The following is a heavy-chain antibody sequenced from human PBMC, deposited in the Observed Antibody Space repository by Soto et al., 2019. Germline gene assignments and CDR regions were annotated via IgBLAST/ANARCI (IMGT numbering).Heavy chain of an antibody. J-gene: IGHJ6*02. Sequence: QVQLVQSGAEVKKPGSSVKVSCKASGGTFSSYAISWVRQAPGQGLEWMGGIIPIFGTANYAQKFQGRVTITADKSTSTAYMELSSLRSDDTAVYYCARGPLDYSNPAALYGMDVWGQGTTVTVSS. CDR2: IIPIFGTA. V-gene: IGHV1-69*06. D-gene: IGHD4-4*01. CDR3: ARGPLDYSNPAALYGMDV. CDR1: GGTFSSYA.